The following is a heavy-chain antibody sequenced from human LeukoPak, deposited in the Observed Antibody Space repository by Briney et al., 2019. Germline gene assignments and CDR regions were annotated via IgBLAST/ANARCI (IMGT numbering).Heavy chain of an antibody. Sequence: PGGSLRLSCAASGFTFSSYAMHWVRQAPGKGLEWVAVISYDGSNKYYADSVKGRFTISRDNSKNTLYLQMNSLRAEDTAVYYCARGIPAGDYYGSGSYDYWGQGTLVTVSS. CDR3: ARGIPAGDYYGSGSYDY. CDR1: GFTFSSYA. V-gene: IGHV3-30-3*01. D-gene: IGHD3-10*01. J-gene: IGHJ4*02. CDR2: ISYDGSNK.